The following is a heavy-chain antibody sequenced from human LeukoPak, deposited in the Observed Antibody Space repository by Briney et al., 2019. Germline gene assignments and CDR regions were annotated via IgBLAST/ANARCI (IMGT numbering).Heavy chain of an antibody. CDR2: IIPILGIA. Sequence: SVKVSCKASGYTFTGYYMHRVRQAPGQGLEWMGRIIPILGIANYAQKFQGRVTITADKSTSTAYMELSSLRSEDTAVYYCARSSNWNDLWWFDPWGQGTLVTVSS. V-gene: IGHV1-69*02. J-gene: IGHJ5*02. D-gene: IGHD1-1*01. CDR3: ARSSNWNDLWWFDP. CDR1: GYTFTGYY.